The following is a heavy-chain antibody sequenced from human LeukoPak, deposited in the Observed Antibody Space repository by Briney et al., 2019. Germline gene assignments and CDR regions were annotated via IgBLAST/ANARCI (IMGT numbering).Heavy chain of an antibody. CDR1: GYTFTGYY. Sequence: ASVKVSCKASGYTFTGYYMHWVRQAPGQGLEWMGWINPNSGGTNYAQKFQGRVTMTRDTSISTAYMELSRLRSDDTAVYYCARVLLPSRITMVQQIQHWGQGTLVTASS. CDR3: ARVLLPSRITMVQQIQH. D-gene: IGHD3-10*01. J-gene: IGHJ1*01. V-gene: IGHV1-2*02. CDR2: INPNSGGT.